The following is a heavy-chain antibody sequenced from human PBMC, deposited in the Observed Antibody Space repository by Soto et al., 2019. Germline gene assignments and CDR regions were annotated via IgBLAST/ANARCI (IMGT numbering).Heavy chain of an antibody. V-gene: IGHV1-46*01. Sequence: QVQLVQSGAEVMKPGASVKVSCKASGFTSTRYSVHWVQQAPGQGQEWMGKINPNNGGTNYDQESQGRVTMTRDTSTTTVYMDLSSLRSEDKAVCYCASRVYAVFEVWGQGTTVTVS. CDR2: INPNNGGT. D-gene: IGHD3-16*01. CDR1: GFTSTRYS. J-gene: IGHJ6*02. CDR3: ASRVYAVFEV.